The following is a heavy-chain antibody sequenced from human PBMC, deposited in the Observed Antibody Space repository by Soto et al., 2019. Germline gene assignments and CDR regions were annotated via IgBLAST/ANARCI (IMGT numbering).Heavy chain of an antibody. Sequence: GASVKVSCKASGYTFTGYYMHWVRQAPGQGLEWMGWINPNSGGTNYAQKFQGWVTMTRDTSISTAYMELGRLRSDDTAVYYCARGLGLRIVLRFLEWSTSLDYWGQGTLVTVSS. J-gene: IGHJ4*02. V-gene: IGHV1-2*04. CDR1: GYTFTGYY. D-gene: IGHD3-3*01. CDR3: ARGLGLRIVLRFLEWSTSLDY. CDR2: INPNSGGT.